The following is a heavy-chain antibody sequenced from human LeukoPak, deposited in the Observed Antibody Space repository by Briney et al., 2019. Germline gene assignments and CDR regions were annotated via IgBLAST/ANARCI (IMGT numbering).Heavy chain of an antibody. CDR2: VSYDGGYK. CDR1: GFTFSSYA. V-gene: IGHV3-30*04. D-gene: IGHD6-19*01. CDR3: AKGYSSGWAYPIDY. J-gene: IGHJ4*02. Sequence: PGRSLRLSCAASGFTFSSYAMHWVRQAPGKGLEWVAVVSYDGGYKYYADSVKGRFNISRDNSKNTLYLQMNGLRAEDTAVYYCAKGYSSGWAYPIDYWGQGTLVTVSS.